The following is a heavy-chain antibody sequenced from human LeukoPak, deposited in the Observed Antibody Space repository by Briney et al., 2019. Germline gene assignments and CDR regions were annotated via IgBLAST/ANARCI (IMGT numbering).Heavy chain of an antibody. CDR1: GGSISSYY. D-gene: IGHD1-26*01. J-gene: IGHJ4*02. Sequence: LETLSLTCTVSGGSISSYYWSWLRQPAGKGLEWIGRIYTSGSTNYNPSLKSRVTMSVDTSKNQFSLKLSSVTAADTAVYYCARVGATGGVDYWGQGTLVTVSA. V-gene: IGHV4-4*07. CDR2: IYTSGST. CDR3: ARVGATGGVDY.